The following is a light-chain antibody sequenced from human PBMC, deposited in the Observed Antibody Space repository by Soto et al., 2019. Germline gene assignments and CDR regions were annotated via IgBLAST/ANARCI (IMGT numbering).Light chain of an antibody. CDR1: LTIGDS. J-gene: IGKJ1*01. CDR2: GAS. Sequence: DIRMTQSPSSLSASIGDRVTITCRASLTIGDSLSWFQQKVGKPPTLLIYGASALQSGVPARFSGSGSGTDFTLPITNMQREDFATYYCQQTYNLPQTFGQATKVDIK. V-gene: IGKV1-39*01. CDR3: QQTYNLPQT.